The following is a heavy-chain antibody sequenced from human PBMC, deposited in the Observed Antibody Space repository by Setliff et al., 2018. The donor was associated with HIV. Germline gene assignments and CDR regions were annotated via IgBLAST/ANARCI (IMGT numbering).Heavy chain of an antibody. D-gene: IGHD3-16*01. CDR3: AKDRGRGNWLDP. Sequence: GASVKVSCKASGGTFSSYAISWVRQAPGQGLEWMGGIIPIIGITNQPQKFQGRVTITADKSTNTAYMELSSLRSEDTAVYYCAKDRGRGNWLDPWGQGTLVTVSS. CDR1: GGTFSSYA. V-gene: IGHV1-69*10. J-gene: IGHJ5*02. CDR2: IIPIIGIT.